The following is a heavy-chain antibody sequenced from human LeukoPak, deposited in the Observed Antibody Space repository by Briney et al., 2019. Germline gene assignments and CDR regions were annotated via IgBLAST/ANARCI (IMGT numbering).Heavy chain of an antibody. J-gene: IGHJ4*02. CDR2: ISCYDGTT. D-gene: IGHD5/OR15-5a*01. Sequence: GASVKVSCKASGYTFRSHGISWVRQASGQELEWMGWISCYDGTTKYAQKFQGRVTLTTDTSTRTAYMELRNLRSDDTAVYYCARDPSNSVGNRIYFDFWGQGTLVTVS. CDR3: ARDPSNSVGNRIYFDF. V-gene: IGHV1-18*01. CDR1: GYTFRSHG.